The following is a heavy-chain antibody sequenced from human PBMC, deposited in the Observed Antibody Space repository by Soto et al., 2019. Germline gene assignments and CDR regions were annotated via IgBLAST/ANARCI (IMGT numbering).Heavy chain of an antibody. J-gene: IGHJ3*02. CDR1: GFTFSSYW. CDR3: ARAIYDYIWGSYPLDI. V-gene: IGHV3-7*01. D-gene: IGHD3-16*02. CDR2: IKQDGSEK. Sequence: EVQLVESGGGLVQPGGSLRLSCAASGFTFSSYWMSWVRQAPGKGLEWVANIKQDGSEKYYVDSVKGRFTISRDNAKISLYLQMNSLRAEDTAVYYCARAIYDYIWGSYPLDIWGQGTMVTVSS.